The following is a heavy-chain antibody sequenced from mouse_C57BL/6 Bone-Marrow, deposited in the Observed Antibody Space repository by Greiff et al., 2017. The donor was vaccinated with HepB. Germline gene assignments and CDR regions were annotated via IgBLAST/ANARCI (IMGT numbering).Heavy chain of an antibody. V-gene: IGHV1-7*01. CDR2: INPSSGYT. CDR1: GYTFTSYW. Sequence: QVQLQQSGAELAKPGASVKLSCKASGYTFTSYWMHWVKQRPGQGLEWIGYINPSSGYTKYNQKFKDKATSTADKSSSTAYMQLSSLTYEDSAVYYCASYYGSSSAWFAYWGQGTLVTVSA. J-gene: IGHJ3*01. CDR3: ASYYGSSSAWFAY. D-gene: IGHD1-1*01.